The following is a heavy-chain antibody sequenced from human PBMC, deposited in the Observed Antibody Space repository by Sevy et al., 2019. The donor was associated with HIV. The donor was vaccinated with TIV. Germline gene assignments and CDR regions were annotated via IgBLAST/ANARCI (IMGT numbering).Heavy chain of an antibody. V-gene: IGHV3-7*01. D-gene: IGHD2-21*01. Sequence: GGSLRLSCAASGFTFTRYWMSWVRQAPGKGLEWVANINEDGSEKYYVDSGKGRFTISRENARKSLHLQMNSLRAEDTAIYYCARDVAAGDFWGQGTLVTVSS. CDR1: GFTFTRYW. CDR2: INEDGSEK. CDR3: ARDVAAGDF. J-gene: IGHJ4*02.